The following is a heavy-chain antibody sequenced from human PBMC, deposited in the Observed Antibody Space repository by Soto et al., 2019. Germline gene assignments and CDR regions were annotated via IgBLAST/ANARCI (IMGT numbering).Heavy chain of an antibody. CDR1: GYSFTSYW. V-gene: IGHV5-51*01. D-gene: IGHD6-13*01. Sequence: GESLKISCKGSGYSFTSYWIGWVRQMPGKGLEWMGIIYPGDSDTRYSPSFQGQVTISADKSISTAYLQWSSLKASDTAMYYCARTSAAGNHYYGMAVWGQGTTVTVSS. J-gene: IGHJ6*02. CDR2: IYPGDSDT. CDR3: ARTSAAGNHYYGMAV.